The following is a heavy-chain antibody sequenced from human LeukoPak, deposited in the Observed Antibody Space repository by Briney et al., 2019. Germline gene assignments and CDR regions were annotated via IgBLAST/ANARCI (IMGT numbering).Heavy chain of an antibody. V-gene: IGHV1-18*01. D-gene: IGHD2-8*01. CDR1: GYTVTSYG. CDR3: ARDRDILGIVLKWDTIPYDY. Sequence: GASVKVSCKASGYTVTSYGISWVGQAPGQGGEWRGWISAYNGKTNDAQKFQGRVTMIIDTSTSTASMDLRILRSDAAAVYFCARDRDILGIVLKWDTIPYDYWGQGTLVTVSS. CDR2: ISAYNGKT. J-gene: IGHJ4*02.